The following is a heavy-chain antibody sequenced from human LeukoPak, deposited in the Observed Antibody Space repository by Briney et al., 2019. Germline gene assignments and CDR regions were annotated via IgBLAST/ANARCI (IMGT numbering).Heavy chain of an antibody. CDR3: ASPWGRWFGELIWYFDL. D-gene: IGHD3-10*01. V-gene: IGHV1-2*02. CDR2: INPNSGGT. CDR1: GYTFTAYY. Sequence: ASVKVSCKASGYTFTAYYIHWVRQAPGQGLEWMGWINPNSGGTNYAQRFQGRVTMTRDTSITTAYMELSRMRSDGAAVYYCASPWGRWFGELIWYFDLWGRGTLVTVSS. J-gene: IGHJ2*01.